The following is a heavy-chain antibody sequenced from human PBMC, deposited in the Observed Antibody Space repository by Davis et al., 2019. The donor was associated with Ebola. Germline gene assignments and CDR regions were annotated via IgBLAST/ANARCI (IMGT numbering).Heavy chain of an antibody. D-gene: IGHD4-17*01. CDR3: ARLFSRSYGLGDS. J-gene: IGHJ5*01. CDR1: GFSFTSYE. CDR2: IDASGHT. Sequence: ESLKISCAASGFSFTSYEMNWVRQAPGKGLEWIGRIDASGHTDRNPSLQSRVTMSVDTSKNQFSLRLTSVTAADTAVYYCARLFSRSYGLGDSWGQGTLVTVSS. V-gene: IGHV4-4*07.